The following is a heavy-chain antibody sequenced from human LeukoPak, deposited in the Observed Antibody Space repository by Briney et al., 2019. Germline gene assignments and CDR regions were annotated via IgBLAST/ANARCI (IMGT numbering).Heavy chain of an antibody. CDR1: GFTFSSYS. J-gene: IGHJ4*02. CDR2: ISSSSSYI. Sequence: PGGSLRVSCAASGFTFSSYSMNWVSQAPGKGLEWVSSISSSSSYIYYADLVKGRFTISRDNAKNSLYLQMNSLRAEDTAVYYCARVSGDESFDYWGQGTLVTVSS. CDR3: ARVSGDESFDY. V-gene: IGHV3-21*01. D-gene: IGHD3-10*01.